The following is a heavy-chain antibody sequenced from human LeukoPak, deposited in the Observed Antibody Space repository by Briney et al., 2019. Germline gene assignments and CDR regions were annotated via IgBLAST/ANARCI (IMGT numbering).Heavy chain of an antibody. CDR2: ISSSSSYI. CDR3: AREEYSGTYYFDY. CDR1: GFTFSSYT. Sequence: GGSLRLSCAASGFTFSSYTMNWVRQAPGKGLEWVSSISSSSSYIYYADSVKGRFTISRDNAKNSLYLQMNSLRAEDTAVYYCAREEYSGTYYFDYWGQGTLVTVSS. J-gene: IGHJ4*02. V-gene: IGHV3-21*01. D-gene: IGHD1-26*01.